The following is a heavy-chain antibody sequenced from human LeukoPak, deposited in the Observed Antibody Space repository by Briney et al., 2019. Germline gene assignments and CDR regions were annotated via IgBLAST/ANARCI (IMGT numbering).Heavy chain of an antibody. CDR3: ARPFSGSYYSGGFDI. J-gene: IGHJ3*02. V-gene: IGHV5-51*01. D-gene: IGHD1-26*01. Sequence: GESLKISCKASGYSFTSYWIAWVRQMPGKGLESMGIIYSDDSDTKYSPSFQGQVTISADKPISTAYLQWSSLKASDTAMYYCARPFSGSYYSGGFDIWGQGTMVTVSS. CDR2: IYSDDSDT. CDR1: GYSFTSYW.